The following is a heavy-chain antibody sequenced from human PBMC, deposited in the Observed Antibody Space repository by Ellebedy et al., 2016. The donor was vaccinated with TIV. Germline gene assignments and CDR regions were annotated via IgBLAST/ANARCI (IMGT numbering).Heavy chain of an antibody. D-gene: IGHD5-12*01. CDR2: ISGYNGNT. CDR1: GYPFTGYD. CDR3: ARVFDSGYDSAYFDN. J-gene: IGHJ4*02. Sequence: ASVKVSXKASGYPFTGYDITWVRQAPGQGLEWMGWISGYNGNTNYAQSLQGRVTMSTDTSMSTAYMEVRSLKSDDTAVYYCARVFDSGYDSAYFDNWGQGTLVTVSS. V-gene: IGHV1-18*01.